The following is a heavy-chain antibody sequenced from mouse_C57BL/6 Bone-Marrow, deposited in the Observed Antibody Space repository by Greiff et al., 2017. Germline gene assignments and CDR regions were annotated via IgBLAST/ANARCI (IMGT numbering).Heavy chain of an antibody. CDR3: SKDGKLGRYYFDY. CDR2: IWRGGST. Sequence: QVQLKESGPGLVQPSQSLSITCTVSGFSLTSYGVHWVRQSPGKGLEWLGVIWRGGSTDYNAAFMSRLSITKDNSKRPVFFKMNSLQADDTARYYCSKDGKLGRYYFDYWGQGTTLTVSA. D-gene: IGHD1-1*01. CDR1: GFSLTSYG. J-gene: IGHJ2*01. V-gene: IGHV2-5*01.